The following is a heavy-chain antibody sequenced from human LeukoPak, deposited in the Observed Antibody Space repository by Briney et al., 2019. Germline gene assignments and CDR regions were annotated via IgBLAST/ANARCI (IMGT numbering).Heavy chain of an antibody. CDR2: IYYSGST. J-gene: IGHJ4*02. CDR1: GGSISSYY. D-gene: IGHD2-2*01. Sequence: SETLSLTCTVSGGSISSYYWSWIRQPPGKGLEWIGYIYYSGSTNYNPSLKSRVAISVDTSKNQFSLKLSSVTAADTAVYYCARMVVPAATVDYWGQRTLVTVSS. CDR3: ARMVVPAATVDY. V-gene: IGHV4-59*08.